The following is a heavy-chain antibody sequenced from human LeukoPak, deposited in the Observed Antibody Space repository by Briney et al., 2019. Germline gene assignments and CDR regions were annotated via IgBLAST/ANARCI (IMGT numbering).Heavy chain of an antibody. CDR2: ISAYNGNT. CDR3: ARDGSSTYYYLRF. V-gene: IGHV1-18*01. Sequence: ASVKVSCKASGYSFTSYGITWVRQAPGQGLEWMGWISAYNGNTNYAQNLQGRVTMTTDTSTSTAYMELRSLRSDDTAVYYCARDGSSTYYYLRFWGQGTLVTVSS. D-gene: IGHD3-22*01. J-gene: IGHJ4*02. CDR1: GYSFTSYG.